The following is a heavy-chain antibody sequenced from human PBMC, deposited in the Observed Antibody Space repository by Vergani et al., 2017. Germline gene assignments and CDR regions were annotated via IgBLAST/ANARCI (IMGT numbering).Heavy chain of an antibody. CDR2: ISGSGGCT. CDR1: GFTFSSYA. CDR3: ANPVLYCTNGVCVDY. V-gene: IGHV3-23*01. J-gene: IGHJ4*02. Sequence: VQLLESGGGLVQPGGSLRLSCAASGFTFSSYAMSWVRQAPGKGLEWVSAISGSGGCTYYADSVKGRFTISRDNSKNTLYLQMNSLRAEDTAVYYCANPVLYCTNGVCVDYWGQGTLVTVSS. D-gene: IGHD2-8*01.